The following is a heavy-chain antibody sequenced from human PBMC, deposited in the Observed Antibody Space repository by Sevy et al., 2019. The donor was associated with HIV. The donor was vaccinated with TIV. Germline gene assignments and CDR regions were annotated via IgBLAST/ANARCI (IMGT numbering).Heavy chain of an antibody. CDR3: ARRVSGDNWFDP. D-gene: IGHD2-8*01. CDR1: GDSMNTYY. V-gene: IGHV4-59*01. J-gene: IGHJ5*02. Sequence: SETLSLTCTVTGDSMNTYYWAWIRQPPGKSLEWVGYILYSGSTEYSPSLKSRVTMALDKSKNEVSLRLGSVTAEDTAVYYCARRVSGDNWFDPWGQGRLVTVSS. CDR2: ILYSGST.